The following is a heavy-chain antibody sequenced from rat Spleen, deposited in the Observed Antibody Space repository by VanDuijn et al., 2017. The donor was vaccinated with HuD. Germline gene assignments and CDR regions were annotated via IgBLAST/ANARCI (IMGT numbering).Heavy chain of an antibody. CDR1: GFTVSDYY. CDR3: TRHGGLRNWFAY. Sequence: EVQLVESDGGLVQPGRSLKLSCAASGFTVSDYYMAWVRQAPTKGLEWVATISYDGSSTYYRDSVKGRFTISRDNAKSTLYLQMDSLRSEDTATYYCTRHGGLRNWFAYWGQGTLVTVSS. V-gene: IGHV5-7*01. CDR2: ISYDGSST. D-gene: IGHD1-11*01. J-gene: IGHJ3*01.